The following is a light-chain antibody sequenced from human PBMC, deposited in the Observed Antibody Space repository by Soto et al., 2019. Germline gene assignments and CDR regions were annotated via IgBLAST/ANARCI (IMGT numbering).Light chain of an antibody. CDR3: SSYTSISNYV. Sequence: QSALTQPASVSGSPGQSITISCTGTGSDVGGYNYVSWYQQHPGKAPKLMIYDVTNRPSGVSNRFSGSKSGNTASLTISGLQAEDEADYYCSSYTSISNYVFGTGTKVTVL. J-gene: IGLJ1*01. CDR1: GSDVGGYNY. CDR2: DVT. V-gene: IGLV2-14*01.